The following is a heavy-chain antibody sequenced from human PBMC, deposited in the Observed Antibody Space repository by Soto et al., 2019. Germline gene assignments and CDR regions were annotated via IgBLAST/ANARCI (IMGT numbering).Heavy chain of an antibody. D-gene: IGHD1-1*01. CDR3: ARDLWVEHELYYYGMDV. CDR2: IFYSGTT. V-gene: IGHV4-30-4*01. Sequence: PXATLSLTCTVSGDCVSSADYYWSWIRQTPGKGLEWIGHIFYSGTTYYNPSLKSRLTISVDTSKNHFSLRLTSVTAADTAVYYCARDLWVEHELYYYGMDVWGQGTTVTVSS. CDR1: GDCVSSADYY. J-gene: IGHJ6*02.